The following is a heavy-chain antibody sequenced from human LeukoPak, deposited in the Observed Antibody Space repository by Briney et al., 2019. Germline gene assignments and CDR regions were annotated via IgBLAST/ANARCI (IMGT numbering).Heavy chain of an antibody. CDR3: ARGCPWIQFSY. J-gene: IGHJ4*02. V-gene: IGHV1-69*04. CDR2: IIPILGIA. D-gene: IGHD5-18*01. Sequence: GASVKVSCKASGGTFSSYAISWVRQAPGQGLEWMGRIIPILGIANYAQKFQGRVTITADKSTSTAYMELSSLRSEDTAVYYCARGCPWIQFSYWGQGTLVTVSS. CDR1: GGTFSSYA.